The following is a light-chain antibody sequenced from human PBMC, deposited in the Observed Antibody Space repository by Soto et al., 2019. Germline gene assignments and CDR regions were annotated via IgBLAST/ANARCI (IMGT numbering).Light chain of an antibody. CDR3: QQYDTFPIT. Sequence: DIQMTQSPSTVSASVGDRVSITCRASWSMSYWLAWYQQKPGRAPKLVIYDASTLDGGVPSRFSGSGSGTEFTLTISSLQPDDFATYYCQQYDTFPITFGQGTRLEI. J-gene: IGKJ5*01. CDR1: WSMSYW. CDR2: DAS. V-gene: IGKV1-5*01.